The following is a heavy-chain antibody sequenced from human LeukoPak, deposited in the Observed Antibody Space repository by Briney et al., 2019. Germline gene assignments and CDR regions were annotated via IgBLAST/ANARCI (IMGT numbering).Heavy chain of an antibody. CDR2: FDPEDGET. J-gene: IGHJ4*02. CDR1: GYTLTELS. D-gene: IGHD2-2*01. V-gene: IGHV1-24*01. Sequence: GASVKVSCKVSGYTLTELSMHWVRQAPGKGLEWMGGFDPEDGETIYAQKFQGRVTMTEDTSTDTAYMELSSLRSEDTAVYYCATDRPPLGYCSSTSCFDYWGQGTLVTVSS. CDR3: ATDRPPLGYCSSTSCFDY.